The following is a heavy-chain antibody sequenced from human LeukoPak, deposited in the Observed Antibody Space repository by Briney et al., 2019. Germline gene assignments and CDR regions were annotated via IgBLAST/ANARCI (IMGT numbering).Heavy chain of an antibody. Sequence: SETLSLTCAVYGGSFSGYYWSWIRQPPGKGLEWIGEINHSGSTNYNPSLKSRVTISVDTSKNQFSLKLSSVTAADTAVYYCARDGGNEYYFDYWGQGTLVTVSS. V-gene: IGHV4-34*01. CDR3: ARDGGNEYYFDY. J-gene: IGHJ4*02. D-gene: IGHD4-23*01. CDR1: GGSFSGYY. CDR2: INHSGST.